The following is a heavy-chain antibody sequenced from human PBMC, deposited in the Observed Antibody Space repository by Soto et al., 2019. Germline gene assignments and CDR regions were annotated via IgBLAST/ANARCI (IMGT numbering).Heavy chain of an antibody. J-gene: IGHJ4*02. V-gene: IGHV4-30-2*01. CDR1: GGSIGSGGYS. CDR2: IYHSGST. CDR3: ARAMTQLDTLAD. D-gene: IGHD5-18*01. Sequence: PSETLSLTCAVSGGSIGSGGYSWSWIRHPPGKGLEWIGYIYHSGSTYYNPSLKSRVTISEDRSKNQFSLKLSSVTAADTAVYYGARAMTQLDTLADWAQGLLGSGSS.